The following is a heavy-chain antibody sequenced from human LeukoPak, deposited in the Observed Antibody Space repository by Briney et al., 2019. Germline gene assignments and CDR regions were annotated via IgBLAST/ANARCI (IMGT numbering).Heavy chain of an antibody. CDR1: GFTFSSYS. V-gene: IGHV3-48*01. CDR2: ISYSSSTI. CDR3: ARDRGAAGTDY. Sequence: PGGSLRLSCAASGFTFSSYSMTWVRQAPGKGLEWVSYISYSSSTIYYADSVKGRFTISRDNAKNSLYLQMNSLRVDDTAVYYCARDRGAAGTDYWGQGTLVTVSS. J-gene: IGHJ4*02. D-gene: IGHD6-13*01.